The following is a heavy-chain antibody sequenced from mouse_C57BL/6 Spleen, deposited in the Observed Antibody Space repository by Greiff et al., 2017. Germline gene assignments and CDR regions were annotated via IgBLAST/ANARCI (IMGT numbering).Heavy chain of an antibody. D-gene: IGHD4-1*01. CDR3: GAGTY. V-gene: IGHV2-2*01. J-gene: IGHJ3*01. Sequence: VQLQQSGPGLVQPSQSLSITCTVSGFSLTSYGVHWVRQSPGKGLEWLGVIWRGGSTDYNAAFISRLSISKDNSKSQVFFKMNSLQADDTAIYYCGAGTYWGQGTLVTVSA. CDR2: IWRGGST. CDR1: GFSLTSYG.